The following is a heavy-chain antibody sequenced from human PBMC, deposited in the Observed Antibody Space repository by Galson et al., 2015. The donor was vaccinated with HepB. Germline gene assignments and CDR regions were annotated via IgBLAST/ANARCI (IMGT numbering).Heavy chain of an antibody. J-gene: IGHJ4*02. CDR1: GFTFSNYW. CDR3: ARDQHLAFDY. V-gene: IGHV3-7*03. D-gene: IGHD6-13*01. CDR2: IKQDGNEK. Sequence: SLRLSCAASGFTFSNYWMNWVRQAPGKGLEWVANIKQDGNEKYYVDSVKGRFTISRDNAKNSLYLQMNSLRAEDTAVYYCARDQHLAFDYWGQGTLVTVSS.